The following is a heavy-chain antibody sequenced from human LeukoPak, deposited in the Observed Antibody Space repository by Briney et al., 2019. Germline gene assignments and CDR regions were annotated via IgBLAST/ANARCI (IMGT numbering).Heavy chain of an antibody. CDR2: FYTSGNT. CDR1: GGSVSSYY. Sequence: PSETLSLTCTASGGSVSSYYWSWIRQPAGKGLEFIGRFYTSGNTNYNPSLKSRVTMSLDTSKNQFSLRLSSVTAADTAVYYCARGGAAAGTDWFDPWGQGTLVTVSS. J-gene: IGHJ5*02. CDR3: ARGGAAAGTDWFDP. V-gene: IGHV4-4*07. D-gene: IGHD6-13*01.